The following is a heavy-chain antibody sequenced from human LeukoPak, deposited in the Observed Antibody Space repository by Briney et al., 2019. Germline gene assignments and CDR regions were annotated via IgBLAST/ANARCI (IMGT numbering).Heavy chain of an antibody. CDR2: IYYSGST. D-gene: IGHD2-2*01. CDR1: GGSISSYY. Sequence: SETLSLACTVSGGSISSYYWSWIRQPPGKGLEGIGYIYYSGSTNYNPSLKSRVTISVDTSKNQFSLKLSSVTAADTAVYYCARGGTDCSSTTCYVYWGQGTLVTVSS. CDR3: ARGGTDCSSTTCYVY. V-gene: IGHV4-59*01. J-gene: IGHJ4*02.